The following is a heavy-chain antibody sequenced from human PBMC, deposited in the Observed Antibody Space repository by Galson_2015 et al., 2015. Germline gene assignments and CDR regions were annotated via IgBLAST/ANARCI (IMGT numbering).Heavy chain of an antibody. CDR1: GFTFSSYA. V-gene: IGHV3-64D*06. CDR3: VKDRCSSTSCLDAFDI. Sequence: SLRLSCAASGFTFSSYAMHWVRQAPGKGLEYVSAISSNGGSTYYADSVKGRFTISRDNSKNTLYLQMSSLRAEDTAVYYCVKDRCSSTSCLDAFDIWGQGTMVTVSS. CDR2: ISSNGGST. J-gene: IGHJ3*02. D-gene: IGHD2-2*01.